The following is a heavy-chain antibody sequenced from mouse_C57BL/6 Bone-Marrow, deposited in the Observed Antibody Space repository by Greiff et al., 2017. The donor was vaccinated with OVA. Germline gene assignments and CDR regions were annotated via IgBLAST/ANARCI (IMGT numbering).Heavy chain of an antibody. D-gene: IGHD2-14*01. CDR1: GFTFSSYA. V-gene: IGHV5-4*01. Sequence: EVMLVESGGGLVKPGGSLKLSCAASGFTFSSYAMSWVRQTPEKRLEWVATISAGGSYTYYPDNVKGRFTIARDNAKNNLYLQMSHLKSEDTAMYYGAREEEYDGGAWFAYWGQGTLVTVSA. J-gene: IGHJ3*01. CDR3: AREEEYDGGAWFAY. CDR2: ISAGGSYT.